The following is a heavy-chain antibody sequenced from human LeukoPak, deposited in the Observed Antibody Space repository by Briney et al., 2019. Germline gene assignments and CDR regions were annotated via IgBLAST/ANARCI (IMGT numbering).Heavy chain of an antibody. CDR3: ARGGFSGGILRYFDL. CDR1: GGSISSYY. CDR2: IYYSGST. J-gene: IGHJ2*01. Sequence: KPSETLSLTCTVSGGSISSYYWSWIRQPPGKGLEYIGYIYYSGSTNYNPSLKSRVTISVDTSKNQFSLKLRSVTAADTAVYYCARGGFSGGILRYFDLWGRGTLVTVSS. D-gene: IGHD2-15*01. V-gene: IGHV4-59*01.